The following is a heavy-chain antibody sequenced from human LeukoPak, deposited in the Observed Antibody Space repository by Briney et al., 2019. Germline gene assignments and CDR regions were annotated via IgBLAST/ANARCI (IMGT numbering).Heavy chain of an antibody. Sequence: PGGSLRLSCAASGFTFSSYAMHWVRQAPGKGLDWVSSISGSGAGTYYADSVKGRFTISRDNSKNTLYLQMNSLRAEDTAVYYCAKSIAVAFYSWGQGTLVTVSS. CDR2: ISGSGAGT. D-gene: IGHD6-19*01. CDR3: AKSIAVAFYS. CDR1: GFTFSSYA. V-gene: IGHV3-23*01. J-gene: IGHJ4*02.